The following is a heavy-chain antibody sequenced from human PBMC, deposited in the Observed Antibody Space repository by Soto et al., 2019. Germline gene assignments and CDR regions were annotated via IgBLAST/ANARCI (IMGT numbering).Heavy chain of an antibody. CDR3: ARYCSGGSCYPFEY. CDR1: GGSISSGDSY. CDR2: IFYSGST. D-gene: IGHD2-15*01. Sequence: QVQLQESGPGLVKPSQTLSLTCTVSGGSISSGDSYWSWIRQPPGKGLEWIGYIFYSGSTYYNPSLTSRVTISVNTSKNQFSLKLSAVTAADTAVYYCARYCSGGSCYPFEYWGQGTLVTVSS. J-gene: IGHJ4*02. V-gene: IGHV4-30-4*01.